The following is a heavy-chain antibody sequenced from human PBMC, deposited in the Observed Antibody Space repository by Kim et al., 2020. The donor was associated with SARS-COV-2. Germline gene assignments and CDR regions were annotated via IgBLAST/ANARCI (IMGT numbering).Heavy chain of an antibody. J-gene: IGHJ4*02. Sequence: YAQGFTGRFVVSLDTSVSTAYLQISSLKAEDTAVYYCARMYSSSWYGIDYWGQGTLVTVSS. CDR3: ARMYSSSWYGIDY. D-gene: IGHD6-13*01. V-gene: IGHV7-4-1*02.